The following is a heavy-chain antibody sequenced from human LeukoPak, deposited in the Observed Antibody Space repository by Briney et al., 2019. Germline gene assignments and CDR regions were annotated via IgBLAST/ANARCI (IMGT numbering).Heavy chain of an antibody. J-gene: IGHJ4*02. Sequence: GGSLRLSCAASGFTVSSNYMSWVRQAPGKGLEWVSVIYSGGSTYYADSVKGRFTISRDNSKNTLYLQMNSLRAEDTAVYYCARDRFSGSWLEGPLDYWGQGTLVTVSS. CDR3: ARDRFSGSWLEGPLDY. D-gene: IGHD3-10*01. V-gene: IGHV3-53*01. CDR2: IYSGGST. CDR1: GFTVSSNY.